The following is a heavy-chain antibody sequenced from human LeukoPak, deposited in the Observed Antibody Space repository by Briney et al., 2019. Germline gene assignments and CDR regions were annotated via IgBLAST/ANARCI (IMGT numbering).Heavy chain of an antibody. CDR3: ARRTVEAFDI. Sequence: ASVKVSCKTSGGTFSSYAISWVRQAPGQGLEWMGGIIPIFGTANYAQKFQGRVTITADESTSTAYMEVNSLRSEDAAVYYCARRTVEAFDIWGQGTMVTVSS. CDR1: GGTFSSYA. J-gene: IGHJ3*02. CDR2: IIPIFGTA. V-gene: IGHV1-69*13.